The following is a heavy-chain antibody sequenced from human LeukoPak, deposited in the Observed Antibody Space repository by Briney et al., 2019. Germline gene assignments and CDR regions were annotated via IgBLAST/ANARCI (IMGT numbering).Heavy chain of an antibody. CDR1: GYTFTSYD. CDR2: MNPNSGNT. D-gene: IGHD2-2*02. V-gene: IGHV1-8*03. CDR3: ARGPRHYASTSCYRFDP. J-gene: IGHJ5*02. Sequence: RASVKVSCKASGYTFTSYDINWVRQATGQGLEWMGWMNPNSGNTGYAQKFQGRVTITRNTSISTAYMELSSLRSEDTAVYYCARGPRHYASTSCYRFDPWGQGTLVTVSS.